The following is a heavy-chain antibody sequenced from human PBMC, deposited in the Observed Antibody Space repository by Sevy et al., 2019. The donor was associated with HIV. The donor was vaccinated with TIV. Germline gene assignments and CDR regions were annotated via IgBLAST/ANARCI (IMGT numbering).Heavy chain of an antibody. Sequence: GGSLRLSCVASGFTFSNHWMTWVRQAPGKGLEWVANIKGDGSVKAYVDSVRGRSIISRDNVKSSLYLEMTSLRAEDTALYYCARGNNAFGEGDYWGQGTLVTVSS. D-gene: IGHD3-10*01. J-gene: IGHJ4*02. V-gene: IGHV3-7*01. CDR3: ARGNNAFGEGDY. CDR1: GFTFSNHW. CDR2: IKGDGSVK.